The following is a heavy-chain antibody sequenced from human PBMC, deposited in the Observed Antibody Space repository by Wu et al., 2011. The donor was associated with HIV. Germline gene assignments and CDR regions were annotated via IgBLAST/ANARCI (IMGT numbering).Heavy chain of an antibody. J-gene: IGHJ5*02. Sequence: QVQLVQSGAEVKRPGASVQVSCKASGYTFINYDINWVRQATGQGLEWMGWMNPDSGNARYAQKFQGRITLTRNTSMSTAYMEVGSLRSDDTAVYYCTRGTIWFHPVGPGNPGHRRPQ. CDR1: GYTFINYD. V-gene: IGHV1-8*03. D-gene: IGHD3-3*01. CDR2: MNPDSGNA. CDR3: TRGTIWFHP.